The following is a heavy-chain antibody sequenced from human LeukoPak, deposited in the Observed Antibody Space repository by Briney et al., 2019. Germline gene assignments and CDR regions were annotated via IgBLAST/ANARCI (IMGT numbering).Heavy chain of an antibody. J-gene: IGHJ4*02. Sequence: SETLSLTCTVSGGSISSGRFYWSWIRQPAGKGLEWIGRIFTSGSTNYNPSLKSRVSISVNTSKNQFSLKVTSVTAADTAVYYCARRTTYFGWLPSESPSCFDYWGQGTLVTVSS. D-gene: IGHD3-9*01. V-gene: IGHV4-61*02. CDR2: IFTSGST. CDR3: ARRTTYFGWLPSESPSCFDY. CDR1: GGSISSGRFY.